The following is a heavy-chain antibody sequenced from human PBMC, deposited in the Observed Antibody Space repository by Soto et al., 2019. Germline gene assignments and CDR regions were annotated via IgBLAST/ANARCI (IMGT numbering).Heavy chain of an antibody. V-gene: IGHV4-39*01. J-gene: IGHJ4*02. Sequence: SETLSLTCTVSGGSISSSSYYWGWIRQPPGKGLEWIGSIYYSGSTYYNPSLKSRVTISVDTSKNQFSLKLSSVTAADTAVYYCAGTAVAGSIFDYWGQGTLVTVSS. D-gene: IGHD6-19*01. CDR3: AGTAVAGSIFDY. CDR1: GGSISSSSYY. CDR2: IYYSGST.